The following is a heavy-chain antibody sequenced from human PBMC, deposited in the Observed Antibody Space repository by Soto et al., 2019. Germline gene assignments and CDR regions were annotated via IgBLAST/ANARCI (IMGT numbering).Heavy chain of an antibody. CDR2: IIPIFGTA. D-gene: IGHD2-2*01. CDR3: ARGYCSSTSCYFGY. CDR1: GGTFSSYA. Sequence: ASVQVSCKASGGTFSSYAISWVRQAPGQGLEWMGGIIPIFGTANYAQKFQGRVTITADESTSTAYMELSSLRSEDTAVYYCARGYCSSTSCYFGYWGQGTLVTVSS. V-gene: IGHV1-69*13. J-gene: IGHJ4*02.